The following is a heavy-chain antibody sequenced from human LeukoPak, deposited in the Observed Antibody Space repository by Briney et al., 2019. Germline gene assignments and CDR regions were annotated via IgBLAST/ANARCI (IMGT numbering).Heavy chain of an antibody. V-gene: IGHV3-48*04. J-gene: IGHJ6*03. D-gene: IGHD2-8*01. CDR3: ARRARVRMVYFYYFMDI. CDR1: GFTSSDYK. Sequence: GGSLRLSCAASGFTSSDYKMNWVRQAPGKGLEWVSYISGSGTTIHYADSVTGRFTTSRDNAKNSLDLQMNSLRVEDTGVYYCARRARVRMVYFYYFMDIWGKGTTVTVSS. CDR2: ISGSGTTI.